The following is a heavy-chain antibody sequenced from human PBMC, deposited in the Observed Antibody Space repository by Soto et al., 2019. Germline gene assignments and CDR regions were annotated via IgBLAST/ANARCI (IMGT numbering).Heavy chain of an antibody. CDR1: GGSISSGGYY. D-gene: IGHD2-15*01. V-gene: IGHV4-31*03. CDR2: IYYSGST. Sequence: TLSLTCTVSGGSISSGGYYWSWIRQHPGKGLEWIGYIYYSGSTYYNPSLKSRVTISVDTSKNQFSLKLSSVTAADTAVYYCARETLGYCSGGSCPNYFDYWGQGTLVTVSS. CDR3: ARETLGYCSGGSCPNYFDY. J-gene: IGHJ4*02.